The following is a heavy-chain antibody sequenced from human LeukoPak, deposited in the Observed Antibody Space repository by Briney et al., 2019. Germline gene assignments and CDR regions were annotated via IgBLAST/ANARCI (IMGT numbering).Heavy chain of an antibody. CDR3: AKGGPYSSSPDFDY. Sequence: PGGSLRLSCAASGFTFSSYAMSWVHQAPGKGLEWVSSISGRAGSTYYADSVKGRFTISRDNSKNTLLLQMNSLRAKDTAVYYCAKGGPYSSSPDFDYWGQGTLVTVSS. CDR2: ISGRAGST. J-gene: IGHJ4*02. V-gene: IGHV3-23*01. D-gene: IGHD6-6*01. CDR1: GFTFSSYA.